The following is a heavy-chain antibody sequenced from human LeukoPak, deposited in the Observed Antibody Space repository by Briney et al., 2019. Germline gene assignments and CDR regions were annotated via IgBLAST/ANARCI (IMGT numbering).Heavy chain of an antibody. Sequence: GESLRISCKGSGYSFTSYRISWVRQMPGKGLEWMGRIDPSDSYTNYSPSFQGHVTISADKSISTAYLQWSSLKASDTAMYYCATHENSLGYCSGGSCYPSRLDYWGQGTLVTVSS. CDR1: GYSFTSYR. V-gene: IGHV5-10-1*01. J-gene: IGHJ4*02. CDR3: ATHENSLGYCSGGSCYPSRLDY. D-gene: IGHD2-15*01. CDR2: IDPSDSYT.